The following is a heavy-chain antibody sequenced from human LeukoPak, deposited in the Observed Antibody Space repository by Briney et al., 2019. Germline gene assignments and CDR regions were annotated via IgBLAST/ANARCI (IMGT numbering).Heavy chain of an antibody. V-gene: IGHV3-13*01. D-gene: IGHD3-22*01. CDR1: GFVFSSYD. J-gene: IGHJ3*02. Sequence: GGSLRLSCAASGFVFSSYDLHWVRQPPGKGLEWVSSIGVAGDTYYPDSVKGRFTVSRENAEKSLYLQMNSLTVGDTAVYYCAKEVVVITSSAFDIWGQGTMVTVSS. CDR3: AKEVVVITSSAFDI. CDR2: IGVAGDT.